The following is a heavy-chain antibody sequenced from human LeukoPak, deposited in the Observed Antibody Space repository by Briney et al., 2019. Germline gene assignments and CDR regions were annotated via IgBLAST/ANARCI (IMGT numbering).Heavy chain of an antibody. D-gene: IGHD2-2*01. J-gene: IGHJ4*02. CDR3: ARRGPYCSSTSCYQLDY. Sequence: SVKVSCKASGGTFSSYAISWVRQAPGQGLEWMGGIIPIFGTANYAQKFQGRVTITADESTSTAYMELSSLRSGDTAVYYCARRGPYCSSTSCYQLDYWGQGTLVTVSS. CDR1: GGTFSSYA. CDR2: IIPIFGTA. V-gene: IGHV1-69*13.